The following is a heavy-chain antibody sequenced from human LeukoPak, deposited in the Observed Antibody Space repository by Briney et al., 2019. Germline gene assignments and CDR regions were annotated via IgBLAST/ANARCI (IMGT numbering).Heavy chain of an antibody. Sequence: PGGSLRLSCAASGLTFSSYGMNWVRQAPGKGLEWLSYLSNTGNIHYAQSVKGRFTISRDNAKSSLYLRMDGLRAEDTAVYYCARRGDSPMIGDHWGQGILVTVAS. V-gene: IGHV3-48*01. CDR1: GLTFSSYG. J-gene: IGHJ4*02. CDR3: ARRGDSPMIGDH. CDR2: LSNTGNI. D-gene: IGHD3-10*02.